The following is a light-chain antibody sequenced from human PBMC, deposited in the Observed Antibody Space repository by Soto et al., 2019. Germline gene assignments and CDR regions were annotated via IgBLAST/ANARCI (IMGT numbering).Light chain of an antibody. CDR2: GAS. CDR3: QQYGSSPWT. Sequence: EIVLTQSPGTLSLSPGERATLSCRASLTISNNFIAWYQQRAGQAPRLVIYGASARATGIPDRFSASGSGTDFTLTISRLEPEDFAVYYCQQYGSSPWTFGQGTKVDIK. V-gene: IGKV3-20*01. J-gene: IGKJ1*01. CDR1: LTISNNF.